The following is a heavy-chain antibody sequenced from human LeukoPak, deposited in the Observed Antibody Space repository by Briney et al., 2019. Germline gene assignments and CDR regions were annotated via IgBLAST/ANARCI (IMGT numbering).Heavy chain of an antibody. V-gene: IGHV3-23*01. J-gene: IGHJ4*02. D-gene: IGHD4-17*01. CDR2: ISGSGDNT. Sequence: GGSLRLSCAASGFTFSSYAMSWVRQAPGKGLEWVSGISGSGDNTYYADSVKGRFTISRDNSKNSLYLQMNSLRAEDSAVYYCAKVFRSGDLFVSDSWGQGTLVTVSS. CDR1: GFTFSSYA. CDR3: AKVFRSGDLFVSDS.